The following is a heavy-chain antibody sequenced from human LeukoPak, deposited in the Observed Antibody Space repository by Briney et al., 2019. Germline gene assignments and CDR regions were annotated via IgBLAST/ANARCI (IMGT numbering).Heavy chain of an antibody. Sequence: ASVKVSCKASGYTFTGYYMHWARQAPGQGLEWMGWINPNSGGTNYAQKFQGRVTMTRDTSISTAYMELSRLRSDDTAVYYCARVVAARSDNAYYYYYMDVWGKGTTVTVSS. D-gene: IGHD6-6*01. V-gene: IGHV1-2*02. CDR3: ARVVAARSDNAYYYYYMDV. CDR2: INPNSGGT. J-gene: IGHJ6*03. CDR1: GYTFTGYY.